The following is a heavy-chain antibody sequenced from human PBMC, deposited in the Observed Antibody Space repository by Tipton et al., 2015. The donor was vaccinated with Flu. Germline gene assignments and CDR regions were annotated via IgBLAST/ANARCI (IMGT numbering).Heavy chain of an antibody. Sequence: TLSLTCSVSDGSISSHYWSWVRHLPGKGLEWIGNVHYTGSSTSNPSLKGRVAMLVHTSNSQVSLKMSSVTAADTAVYFCARDRGDYFDRWGQGILVSVSS. V-gene: IGHV4-59*11. J-gene: IGHJ4*02. CDR1: DGSISSHY. CDR2: VHYTGSS. CDR3: ARDRGDYFDR. D-gene: IGHD3-16*01.